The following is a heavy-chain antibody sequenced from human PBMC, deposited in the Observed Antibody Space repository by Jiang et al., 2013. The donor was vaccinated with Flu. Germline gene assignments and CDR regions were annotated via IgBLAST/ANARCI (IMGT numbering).Heavy chain of an antibody. CDR2: ISYDGSNK. V-gene: IGHV3-30-3*01. J-gene: IGHJ4*02. Sequence: RLSCAASGFTFSSYAMHWVRQAPGKGLEWVAVISYDGSNKYYADSVKGRFTISRDNSKNTLYLQMNSLRAEDTAVYYCARVGNEEDYWGQGTLVTVSS. CDR1: GFTFSSYA. D-gene: IGHD7-27*01. CDR3: ARVGNEEDY.